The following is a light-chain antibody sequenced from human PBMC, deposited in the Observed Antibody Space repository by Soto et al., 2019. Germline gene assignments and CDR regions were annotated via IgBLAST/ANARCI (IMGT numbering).Light chain of an antibody. V-gene: IGKV3-20*01. CDR1: QSVSSSY. CDR2: DAS. J-gene: IGKJ5*01. CDR3: QQYGSSPSIT. Sequence: IVLTQSPATLSLSPGEGATLSCRASQSVSSSYLAWYQQKPGQAPRLLIYDASTRSTGIPDRFRGSGSGTDFTLTISRLEPEDFAVYYCQQYGSSPSITFGQGTRLEIK.